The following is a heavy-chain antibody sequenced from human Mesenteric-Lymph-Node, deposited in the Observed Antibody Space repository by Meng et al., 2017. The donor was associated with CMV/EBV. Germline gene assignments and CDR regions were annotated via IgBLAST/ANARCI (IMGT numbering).Heavy chain of an antibody. J-gene: IGHJ4*02. V-gene: IGHV4-34*01. D-gene: IGHD1-1*01. CDR2: INQSGST. CDR3: ARGTRGGTNWFVDF. Sequence: SETLSLTCTVSGGSFSGYYWTWIRQPPGKGLEWIGEINQSGSTNYNPSLKSRVTISVDTSKNQFSLKLSSVTAADTAVYYCARGTRGGTNWFVDFWGQGTLVTVSS. CDR1: GGSFSGYY.